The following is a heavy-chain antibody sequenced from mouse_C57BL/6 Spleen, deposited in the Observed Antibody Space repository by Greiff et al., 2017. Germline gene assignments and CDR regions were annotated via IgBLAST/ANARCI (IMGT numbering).Heavy chain of an antibody. V-gene: IGHV1-4*01. CDR3: ARSKYYFDY. CDR1: GYTFTSYT. CDR2: INPSSGYT. Sequence: QVQLKESGAELARPGASVKMSCKASGYTFTSYTMHWVKQRPGQGLEWIGYINPSSGYTKYNQKFKDKATLTADKSSSTAYMQLSSLTSEDSAVYYCARSKYYFDYWGQGTTLTVSS. J-gene: IGHJ2*01.